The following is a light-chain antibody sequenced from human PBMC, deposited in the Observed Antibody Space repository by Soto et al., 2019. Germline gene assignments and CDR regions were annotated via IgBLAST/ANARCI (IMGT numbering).Light chain of an antibody. CDR1: SSNIGSNY. CDR3: GPWDNSLSGWV. CDR2: ENN. V-gene: IGLV1-51*02. Sequence: QSVLTQPPSVSAAPGQKVTISCFGSSSNIGSNYVSWYQQLPGTAPKLLIYENNKRPSGIPDRFSGSKSGTSATLGITGLQTGDEADYYCGPWDNSLSGWVFGGGTKLTVL. J-gene: IGLJ3*02.